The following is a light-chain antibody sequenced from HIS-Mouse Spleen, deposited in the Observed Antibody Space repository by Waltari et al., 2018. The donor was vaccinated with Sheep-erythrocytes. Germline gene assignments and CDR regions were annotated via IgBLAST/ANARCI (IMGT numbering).Light chain of an antibody. CDR3: QQYYSYPYT. J-gene: IGKJ2*01. V-gene: IGKV1-8*01. CDR1: QGISSY. CDR2: AAS. Sequence: AIRMTQSPFSPSASTGDRVTITCRASQGISSYLAWYQQKPGKAPKLLIYAASTLQSGVPSRFSGSGSGTDFTLTISCLQSEDFATYYCQQYYSYPYTFGQGTKLEIK.